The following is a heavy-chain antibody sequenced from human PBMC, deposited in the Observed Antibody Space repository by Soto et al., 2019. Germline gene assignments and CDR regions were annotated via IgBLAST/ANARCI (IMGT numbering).Heavy chain of an antibody. CDR3: ARDPYYYDSSGYYGSDAFDI. CDR1: GGTFSSYA. CDR2: IIPIFGTA. V-gene: IGHV1-69*01. D-gene: IGHD3-22*01. J-gene: IGHJ3*02. Sequence: VQLVQSGAEVKKPGSSVKVSCKASGGTFSSYAISWVRQAPGQGLEWMGGIIPIFGTANYAQKFQGRVTITADESTSTAYMELSSLRSEDTAVYYCARDPYYYDSSGYYGSDAFDIWGQGTMVTVSS.